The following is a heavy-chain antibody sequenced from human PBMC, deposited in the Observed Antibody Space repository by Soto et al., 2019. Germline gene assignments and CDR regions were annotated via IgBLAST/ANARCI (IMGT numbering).Heavy chain of an antibody. CDR2: IIPIFGTA. D-gene: IGHD5-12*01. J-gene: IGHJ6*02. V-gene: IGHV1-69*13. CDR1: GGTFSSYA. Sequence: SVKVSCKASGGTFSSYAISWVRQAPGQGLEWMGGIIPIFGTANYAQKFRGRVTITADESTSTAYMELSSLRSEDTAVYYCARKKIVATIGYYYYSMDVWGQGTTVTVSS. CDR3: ARKKIVATIGYYYYSMDV.